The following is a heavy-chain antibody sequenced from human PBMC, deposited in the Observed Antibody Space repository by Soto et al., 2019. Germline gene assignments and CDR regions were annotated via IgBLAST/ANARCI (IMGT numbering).Heavy chain of an antibody. Sequence: GGSLRLSCAASGFTFSSYWMSWVRRAPGKGLEWVANIKQDGSEKYYVDSVKGRFTISRDNAKNSLYLQMNSLRAEDTAVYYCAKLGSSGPYYFDYWGQGTLVTVSS. CDR1: GFTFSSYW. D-gene: IGHD3-22*01. J-gene: IGHJ4*02. CDR3: AKLGSSGPYYFDY. V-gene: IGHV3-7*01. CDR2: IKQDGSEK.